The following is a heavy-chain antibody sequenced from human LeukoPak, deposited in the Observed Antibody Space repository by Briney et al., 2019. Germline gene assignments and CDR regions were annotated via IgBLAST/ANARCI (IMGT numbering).Heavy chain of an antibody. J-gene: IGHJ4*02. D-gene: IGHD2-2*01. CDR2: IKQDGNEK. V-gene: IGHV3-7*03. CDR3: ARDWGKSTSIPPDY. CDR1: GFSFSSLW. Sequence: PGGSLRLSCAASGFSFSSLWMSWVRQAPGKGLEWVANIKQDGNEKNYVDSVKGRFTITRDNAKNSLYLQMNSLRAEDTAVYYCARDWGKSTSIPPDYWGQGTLVTVSS.